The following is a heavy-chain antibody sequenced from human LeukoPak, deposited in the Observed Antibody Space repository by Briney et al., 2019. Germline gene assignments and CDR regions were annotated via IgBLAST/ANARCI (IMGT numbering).Heavy chain of an antibody. J-gene: IGHJ6*03. D-gene: IGHD1-26*01. CDR1: GGSFSGYY. CDR3: AREKELLRGYYYMDV. CDR2: INHSGST. Sequence: PSETLSLTCAVYGGSFSGYYWSWIRQPPGKGLEWIGEINHSGSTNYNPSLMSRATISVDRSKNQFSLKLSSVTAADTAGYYCAREKELLRGYYYMDVWGKGTTVTVSS. V-gene: IGHV4-34*01.